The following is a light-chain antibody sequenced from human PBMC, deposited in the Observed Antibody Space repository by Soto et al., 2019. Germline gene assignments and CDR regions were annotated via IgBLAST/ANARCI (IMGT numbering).Light chain of an antibody. Sequence: DIEMTQSPSTLSASVGDRVTITCRASQSVNKWLAWFQQQPGKVPKLLIFDASTLQTGVPSRLGGGGSGTEFTLTISGLKPDDFATYYCQQYNSYWTFGQGTKVDIK. J-gene: IGKJ1*01. CDR3: QQYNSYWT. CDR2: DAS. CDR1: QSVNKW. V-gene: IGKV1-5*01.